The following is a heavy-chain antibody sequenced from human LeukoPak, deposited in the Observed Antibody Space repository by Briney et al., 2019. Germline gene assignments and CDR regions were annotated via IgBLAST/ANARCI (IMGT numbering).Heavy chain of an antibody. V-gene: IGHV3-23*01. CDR1: AFTFATYA. CDR2: ISGSGGST. D-gene: IGHD3-22*01. Sequence: GGSLRLSCAASAFTFATYAMSWVRQAPGKGLEWVSSISGSGGSTHYADSVRGRFTISRDNSKSTLYLQMNSLRAEDTAIYYCAKMPAYYYGSSGYAFHFDYWGQGTLVTVSS. CDR3: AKMPAYYYGSSGYAFHFDY. J-gene: IGHJ4*02.